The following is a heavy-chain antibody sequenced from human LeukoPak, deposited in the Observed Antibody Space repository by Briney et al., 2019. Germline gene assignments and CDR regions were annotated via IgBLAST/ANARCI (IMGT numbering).Heavy chain of an antibody. CDR2: IKQDGSEK. CDR1: GFTFSNYW. Sequence: GGSLRLSCAASGFTFSNYWMNWVRQAPGKGLEWVANIKQDGSEKNYVDSVKGRFTISRDNAKKSMYLQMRRLRDEDTAVYYCASGRGWLIDHWGQGTLLTVSS. CDR3: ASGRGWLIDH. J-gene: IGHJ4*02. D-gene: IGHD6-19*01. V-gene: IGHV3-7*05.